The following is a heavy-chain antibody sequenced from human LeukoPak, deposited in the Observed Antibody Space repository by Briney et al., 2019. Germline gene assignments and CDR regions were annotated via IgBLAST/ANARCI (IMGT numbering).Heavy chain of an antibody. CDR3: ARRRYCSSTSCYGKGMYYYYYGMDV. CDR2: ISAYNGNT. D-gene: IGHD2-2*01. Sequence: ASVEVSCNASGYTFTSYGISWVRQAPGQGLEWMGWISAYNGNTNYAQKLQGRVTMTTDTSTSTAYMELRSLSSDDTAVYCCARRRYCSSTSCYGKGMYYYYYGMDVWGQGTTVTVSS. CDR1: GYTFTSYG. V-gene: IGHV1-18*01. J-gene: IGHJ6*02.